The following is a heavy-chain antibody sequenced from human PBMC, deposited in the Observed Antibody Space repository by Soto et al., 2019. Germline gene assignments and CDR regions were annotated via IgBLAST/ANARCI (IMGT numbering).Heavy chain of an antibody. J-gene: IGHJ4*02. CDR1: GYGFSIYV. Sequence: KLYWKGVGYGFSIYVISWVRKKKGKGLEWMGWIIPNNGTTNYAQKLQGRVTMTADASTSTAYMELRSLRSDDTAVYYCSRYPTQGGYDYYLDYWGQGTLVTVSS. CDR3: SRYPTQGGYDYYLDY. CDR2: IIPNNGTT. V-gene: IGHV1-18*01. D-gene: IGHD5-12*01.